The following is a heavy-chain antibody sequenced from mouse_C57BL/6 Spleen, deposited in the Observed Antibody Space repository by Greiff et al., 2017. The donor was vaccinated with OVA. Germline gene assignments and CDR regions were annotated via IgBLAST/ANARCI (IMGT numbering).Heavy chain of an antibody. CDR1: GYAFTNYL. V-gene: IGHV1-54*01. J-gene: IGHJ2*01. CDR3: ARTHYYGSSPFDY. Sequence: QVQLKQSGAELVRPGTSVKVSCKASGYAFTNYLIEWVKQRPGQGLEWIGVINPGSGGTNYNEKFKGKATLTADKSSSTAYMQLSSLTSEDSAVYFCARTHYYGSSPFDYWGQGTTLTVSS. D-gene: IGHD1-1*01. CDR2: INPGSGGT.